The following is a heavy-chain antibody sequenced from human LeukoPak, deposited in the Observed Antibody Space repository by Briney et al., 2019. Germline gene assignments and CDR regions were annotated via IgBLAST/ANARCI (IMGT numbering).Heavy chain of an antibody. CDR3: ARDSRLEHQLRDLDY. D-gene: IGHD2-2*01. Sequence: ASVKVSCKASGYTFTGYYMHWVRQAPGQGLEWMGWINPNSGGTNYAQKFQGRVTMTRDTSISTAYMELSRLRSDDTAVYYCARDSRLEHQLRDLDYWGQGTLVTVSS. J-gene: IGHJ4*02. CDR1: GYTFTGYY. CDR2: INPNSGGT. V-gene: IGHV1-2*02.